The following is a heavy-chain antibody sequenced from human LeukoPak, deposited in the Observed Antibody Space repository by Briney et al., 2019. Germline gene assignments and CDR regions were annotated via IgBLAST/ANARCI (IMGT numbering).Heavy chain of an antibody. CDR3: ASAGSYSAFDI. CDR2: ISSSSSYI. Sequence: GGSLRLSCAASGFTFSSYSMNWVRQAPGKGLEWVSSISSSSSYIYYADSVKGRFTISRDNSKNTLYLQMNSLRAEDTAVYYCASAGSYSAFDIWGQGTMVTVSS. CDR1: GFTFSSYS. V-gene: IGHV3-21*01. J-gene: IGHJ3*02. D-gene: IGHD3-10*01.